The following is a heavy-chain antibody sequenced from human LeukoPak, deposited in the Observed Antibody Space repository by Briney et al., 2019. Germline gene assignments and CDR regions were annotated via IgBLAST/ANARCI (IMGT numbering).Heavy chain of an antibody. D-gene: IGHD2-21*02. CDR2: INSDGSST. V-gene: IGHV3-74*01. CDR1: GFTFSSYW. J-gene: IGHJ4*02. Sequence: GGSLRLSCAASGFTFSSYWMHWVRQAPGKGLVWVSRINSDGSSTSYADSVKGRFTISRDNAKNTLYLQMNSLRAEDTAVYYCAKGPRVVVTARIDYWGQGTLVTVSS. CDR3: AKGPRVVVTARIDY.